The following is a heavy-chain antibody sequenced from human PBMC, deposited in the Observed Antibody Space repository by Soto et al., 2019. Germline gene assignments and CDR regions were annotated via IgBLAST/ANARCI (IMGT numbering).Heavy chain of an antibody. CDR3: ARDGDGYNY. J-gene: IGHJ4*02. D-gene: IGHD5-12*01. CDR2: IYSSGST. CDR1: GGSISSGGYY. V-gene: IGHV4-61*08. Sequence: PSETLSLTCTVSGGSISSGGYYWSWIRQHPGKGLEWIGSIYSSGSTSYNPSLKSRVTISVDTSKNQFSLKLSSVTAADTAVYYCARDGDGYNYWGQGTLVTVSS.